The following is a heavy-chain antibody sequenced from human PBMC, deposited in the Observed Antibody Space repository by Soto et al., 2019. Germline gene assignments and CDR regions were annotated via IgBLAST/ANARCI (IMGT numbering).Heavy chain of an antibody. CDR1: GNSFSRYW. Sequence: ESLKISCQGSGNSFSRYWIDWVRQMPGKGLEWMGIIYPGDSEIRYSPSFQGQVTISADTSISTAYLQWSSLKASDTAIYYCARRRVSGSDYYYNYGMGVWGKGTTVTAPQ. CDR3: ARRRVSGSDYYYNYGMGV. V-gene: IGHV5-51*01. CDR2: IYPGDSEI. J-gene: IGHJ6*04. D-gene: IGHD1-26*01.